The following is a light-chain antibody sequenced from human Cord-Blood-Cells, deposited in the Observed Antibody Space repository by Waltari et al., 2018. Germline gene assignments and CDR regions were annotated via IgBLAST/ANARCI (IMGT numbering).Light chain of an antibody. J-gene: IGKJ4*01. CDR3: QQYDNLPVT. CDR1: QDFINY. CDR2: DAS. Sequence: DTQMTQSPSSLSASVGDRVTITYQASQDFINYLNCDKQKPGKAPKLLIYDASNWETGVPSRFSGSGSGTDFTFTISSLQPDDIATYYCQQYDNLPVTFGGGTKVEIK. V-gene: IGKV1-33*01.